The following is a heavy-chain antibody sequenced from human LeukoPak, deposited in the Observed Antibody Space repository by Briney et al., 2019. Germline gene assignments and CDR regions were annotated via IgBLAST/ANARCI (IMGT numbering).Heavy chain of an antibody. CDR3: AIIAAAGTCDY. CDR2: INAGNGNT. Sequence: ASVKVSCKASGYTFAKYAIHWVRQAPGQRLEWMGWINAGNGNTRYSQKFQGRVTMTRNTSISTAYMELSSLRSEDTAVYYCAIIAAAGTCDYWGQGTLVTVSS. CDR1: GYTFAKYA. V-gene: IGHV1-3*01. D-gene: IGHD6-13*01. J-gene: IGHJ4*02.